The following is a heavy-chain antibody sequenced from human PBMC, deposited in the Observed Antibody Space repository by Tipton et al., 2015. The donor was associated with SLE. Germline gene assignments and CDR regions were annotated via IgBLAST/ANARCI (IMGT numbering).Heavy chain of an antibody. D-gene: IGHD7-27*01. J-gene: IGHJ6*03. Sequence: LVKPSETLSLTCTVSGGSITSSSYFWGWIRQSPGKGLEWIGNINTGGGTYRNPSLMSRVTISVDTSKTQFSLIVTSVTAADTAVYYCVRGPWAYYYYMDVWGKGTKVTVSS. CDR2: INTGGGT. CDR3: VRGPWAYYYYMDV. CDR1: GGSITSSSYF. V-gene: IGHV4-39*07.